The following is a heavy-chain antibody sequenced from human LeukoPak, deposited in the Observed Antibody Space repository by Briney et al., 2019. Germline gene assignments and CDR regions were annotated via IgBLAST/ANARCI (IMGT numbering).Heavy chain of an antibody. CDR3: ARGAARRTVNFDY. J-gene: IGHJ4*02. Sequence: GGSLRLSCAASGFTFSSYGMHWVRQAPGKGLEWVAVIWYDGSNKYYADSVKGRFTISRDNAKNSLYLQMNSLRAEDTAVYYCARGAARRTVNFDYWGQGTLVTVSS. D-gene: IGHD6-6*01. CDR1: GFTFSSYG. V-gene: IGHV3-33*01. CDR2: IWYDGSNK.